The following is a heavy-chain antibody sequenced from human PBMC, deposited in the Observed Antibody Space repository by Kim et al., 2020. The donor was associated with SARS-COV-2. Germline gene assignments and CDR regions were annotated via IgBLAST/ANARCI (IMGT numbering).Heavy chain of an antibody. CDR2: SGST. V-gene: IGHV4-34*01. CDR3: ARGRVLDY. Sequence: SGSTSYHPSLRSRVTVSVDPAKNQFSLKLSSVTAADPAVYYCARGRVLDYWGQGTLVTVSS. J-gene: IGHJ4*02. D-gene: IGHD1-1*01.